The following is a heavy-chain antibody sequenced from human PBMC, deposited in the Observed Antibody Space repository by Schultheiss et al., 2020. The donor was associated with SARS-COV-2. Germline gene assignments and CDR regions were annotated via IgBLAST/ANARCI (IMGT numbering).Heavy chain of an antibody. CDR2: ISGSGGST. CDR1: GFTFSSYA. J-gene: IGHJ4*02. CDR3: AKDPSGSYGPYYFDY. D-gene: IGHD1-26*01. V-gene: IGHV3-23*01. Sequence: GESLKISCAASGFTFSSYAMSWVRQAPGKGLEWVSAISGSGGSTYYADSVKGRFTISRDNSKNTLYLQMNSLRAEDTAVYYCAKDPSGSYGPYYFDYWGQGTLVTVSS.